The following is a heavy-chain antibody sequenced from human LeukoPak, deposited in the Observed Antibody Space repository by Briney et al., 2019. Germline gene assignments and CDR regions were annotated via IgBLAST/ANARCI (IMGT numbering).Heavy chain of an antibody. CDR1: GGSISGSSYY. V-gene: IGHV4-39*07. CDR3: ALRRDGYNSIDY. CDR2: IYYSGST. J-gene: IGHJ4*02. Sequence: SETLSLTCTVSGGSISGSSYYWGWIRQPPGKGLEWIGSIYYSGSTYYNPSLKSRVTISVDTSKNQFSLKLNSVTAADTAVYYCALRRDGYNSIDYWGQGTLVTVSS. D-gene: IGHD5-24*01.